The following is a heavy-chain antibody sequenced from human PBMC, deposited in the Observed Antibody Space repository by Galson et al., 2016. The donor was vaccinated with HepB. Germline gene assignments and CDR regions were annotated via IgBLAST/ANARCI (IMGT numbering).Heavy chain of an antibody. J-gene: IGHJ3*02. Sequence: SLRLSCAASGSTTDMNWIRQAPGKGLEWISYISSGGSHTNYADSVRGRFTISRDNAKNSLYLQMNSLRAEDTAVYYCARYDNRRYPDAFDIWGQGTMVTVSS. V-gene: IGHV3-11*06. CDR3: ARYDNRRYPDAFDI. D-gene: IGHD3-22*01. CDR1: GSTTD. CDR2: ISSGGSHT.